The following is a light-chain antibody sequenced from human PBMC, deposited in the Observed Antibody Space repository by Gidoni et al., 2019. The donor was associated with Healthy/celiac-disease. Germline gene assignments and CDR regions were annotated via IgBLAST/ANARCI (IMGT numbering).Light chain of an antibody. CDR3: QQYNSYPYT. CDR2: KAS. CDR1: QSISSW. J-gene: IGKJ2*01. V-gene: IGKV1-5*03. Sequence: DIQMTQSPSTLSASVGDRVTITCRASQSISSWLAWYQQKPGKAPKLLIYKASSLESGVPSRFSGSGSGTEFTLTISSMQPDDFATYYCQQYNSYPYTFGQGTKLEIK.